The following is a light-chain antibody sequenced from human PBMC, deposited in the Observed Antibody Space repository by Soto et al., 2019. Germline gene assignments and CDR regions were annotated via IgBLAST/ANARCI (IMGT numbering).Light chain of an antibody. Sequence: QSVLTQPASVSGSPGQSSTISCTGTSSDVGGYNHVSWYQQHPGKAPKLMIYEVSNRPSGVSNRFSGSKSGNTASLTISGLQAEDEADYYCSSYTSSSTFWVFGGGTKLTVL. J-gene: IGLJ3*02. CDR2: EVS. CDR1: SSDVGGYNH. V-gene: IGLV2-14*01. CDR3: SSYTSSSTFWV.